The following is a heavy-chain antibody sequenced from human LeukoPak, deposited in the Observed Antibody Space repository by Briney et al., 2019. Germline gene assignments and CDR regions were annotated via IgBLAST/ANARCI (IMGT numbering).Heavy chain of an antibody. CDR1: GFLFSAYG. V-gene: IGHV3-30*03. Sequence: GGSLRLSCAASGFLFSAYGMHWVRQAPGKGLEWLLGISYDGSNNFYASSVKGRFTISRDNSKNSLCLQMNSLRAEDTAVYYCARARGTYYDFWSGPPGLDWFDPWGQGTLVTVSS. D-gene: IGHD3-3*01. CDR2: ISYDGSNN. J-gene: IGHJ5*02. CDR3: ARARGTYYDFWSGPPGLDWFDP.